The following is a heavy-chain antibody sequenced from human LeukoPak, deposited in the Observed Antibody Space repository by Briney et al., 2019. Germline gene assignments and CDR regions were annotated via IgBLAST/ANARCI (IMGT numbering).Heavy chain of an antibody. D-gene: IGHD5-24*01. CDR3: ARLGDGYNAIDY. V-gene: IGHV1-2*02. CDR1: GYTFTGYY. J-gene: IGHJ4*02. Sequence: ASVKVSCKASGYTFTGYYIHWVRQAPGQGLEWMGWINPNSGGTNFAQKFQGRVTMTRDTSISTAYMELSRLRSDDTAVYYCARLGDGYNAIDYWGQGTLVTVSS. CDR2: INPNSGGT.